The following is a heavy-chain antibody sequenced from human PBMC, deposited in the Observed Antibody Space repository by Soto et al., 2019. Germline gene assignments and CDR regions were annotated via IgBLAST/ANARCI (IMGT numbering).Heavy chain of an antibody. CDR2: IKEDGSAK. CDR3: AREDSYRFDY. Sequence: EVQLVESGGGLVQPGGSLRVTCAASGFSFTCYWMSWVRQAPGKGLEWVANIKEDGSAKYYLDSVKGRFTISRDNAKNSLYLQMSSLRAEDTAVYYCAREDSYRFDYWGQGNLVTVSS. J-gene: IGHJ4*02. V-gene: IGHV3-7*01. CDR1: GFSFTCYW. D-gene: IGHD2-15*01.